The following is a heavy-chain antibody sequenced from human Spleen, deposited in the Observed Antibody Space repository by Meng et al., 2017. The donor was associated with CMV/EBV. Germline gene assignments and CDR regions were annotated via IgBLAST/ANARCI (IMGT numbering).Heavy chain of an antibody. Sequence: VYGGSFSPDDWSWIRQSPGKGLEWIGKINHGGSTFYNPSLKSRVTISLDMSKSRFSLGLTSVTAADTAVYYCARDSGGWYDGYFDSWGQGTLVTVSS. CDR1: GGSFSPDD. V-gene: IGHV4-34*01. CDR2: INHGGST. D-gene: IGHD6-19*01. CDR3: ARDSGGWYDGYFDS. J-gene: IGHJ4*02.